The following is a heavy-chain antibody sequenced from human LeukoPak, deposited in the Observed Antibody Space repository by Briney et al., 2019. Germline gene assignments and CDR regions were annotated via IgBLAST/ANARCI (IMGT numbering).Heavy chain of an antibody. CDR2: ISSSSSYI. CDR1: RFTLSSYS. Sequence: GGSLRLSCAASRFTLSSYSMNWVRQAPGKGLEWVSFISSSSSYIYYADSVKGRFTISRDNAKNSLYLQMNSLRAEDTAVYYSARSGGYYFDYWGQGTLVTVSS. D-gene: IGHD2-15*01. V-gene: IGHV3-21*05. J-gene: IGHJ4*02. CDR3: ARSGGYYFDY.